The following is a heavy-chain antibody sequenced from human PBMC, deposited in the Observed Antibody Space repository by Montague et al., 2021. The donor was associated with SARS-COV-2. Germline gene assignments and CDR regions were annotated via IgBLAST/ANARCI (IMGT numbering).Heavy chain of an antibody. Sequence: SETLSLTCSVSGVSFTYFYWSWLRQTPGKGLEWIGYIFYSGSTKYNPSLQSRVTFSVDTSRNQFSLNLDSVTAADTGVYYCARGATRSFDHWGQGVLATVSS. CDR2: IFYSGST. V-gene: IGHV4-59*01. CDR1: GVSFTYFY. CDR3: ARGATRSFDH. J-gene: IGHJ4*02. D-gene: IGHD1-1*01.